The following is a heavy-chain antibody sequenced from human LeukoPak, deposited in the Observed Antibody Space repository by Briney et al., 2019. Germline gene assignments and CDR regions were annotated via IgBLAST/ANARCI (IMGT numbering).Heavy chain of an antibody. CDR2: ISGSGGST. V-gene: IGHV3-23*01. D-gene: IGHD4-17*01. Sequence: PGGSLRLSCAASGFTFSIYAMSWVRHAPGKGLEWVSAISGSGGSTYYADSVKGRFTISRDNSKNTLYLQMNSLRAEDTAVYYCAKTYGDSPGDFDYWGQGTLVTVSS. CDR1: GFTFSIYA. J-gene: IGHJ4*02. CDR3: AKTYGDSPGDFDY.